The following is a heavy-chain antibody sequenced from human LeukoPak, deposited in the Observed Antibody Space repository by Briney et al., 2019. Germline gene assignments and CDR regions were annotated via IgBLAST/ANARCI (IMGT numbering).Heavy chain of an antibody. CDR3: ARDLSGIAGYTYGRGIDC. D-gene: IGHD5-18*01. J-gene: IGHJ4*02. Sequence: AGGSLRLSCAASGFTFSSYNMNWVRQTPGQGLEWVSSITSGSSHIYYADSVKGRFTISRDNAKSSLYLQMNSLRAEDTAVYYCARDLSGIAGYTYGRGIDCWGQGTLVTVSS. CDR1: GFTFSSYN. V-gene: IGHV3-21*01. CDR2: ITSGSSHI.